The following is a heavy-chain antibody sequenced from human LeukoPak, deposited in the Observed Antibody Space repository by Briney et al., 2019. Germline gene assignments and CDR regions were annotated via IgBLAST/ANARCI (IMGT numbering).Heavy chain of an antibody. Sequence: GGSLRLSCAASGFTFSSYGMHWVRQAPGKGLEWEAGVWFGESSQSYPDAVKGRFTISRDNSKNTVWLEMNSLRVEDTAVYYCAKGGRDTSKYYFDYWGQGTQVTVSS. CDR2: VWFGESSQ. D-gene: IGHD1-26*01. CDR1: GFTFSSYG. V-gene: IGHV3-33*03. J-gene: IGHJ4*02. CDR3: AKGGRDTSKYYFDY.